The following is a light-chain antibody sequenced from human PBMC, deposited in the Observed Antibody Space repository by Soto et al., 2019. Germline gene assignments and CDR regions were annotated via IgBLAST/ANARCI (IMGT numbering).Light chain of an antibody. J-gene: IGLJ3*02. V-gene: IGLV1-44*01. CDR1: RSSIGSNT. CDR3: ASWDDSLNGWV. Sequence: QSVLTQPPSASGTPGQRVTISCSGSRSSIGSNTVNWYQHLPGPAPKLLIYSDNERPSGVPDRFSDSKSGTSASLAISGLQFEDEADYYCASWDDSLNGWVFGGGTKLTVL. CDR2: SDN.